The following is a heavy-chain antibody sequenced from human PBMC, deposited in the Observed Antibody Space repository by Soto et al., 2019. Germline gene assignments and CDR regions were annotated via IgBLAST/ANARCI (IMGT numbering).Heavy chain of an antibody. CDR3: ARFTVVAAKTDY. J-gene: IGHJ4*02. CDR2: MNPNSGNT. V-gene: IGHV1-8*01. D-gene: IGHD2-15*01. CDR1: GYTFTSYD. Sequence: QVPLVQSGAEVKKPGASVKVSCKASGYTFTSYDINWVRQATGQGLEWMGWMNPNSGNTGYAQKFQGRVTMTRNTSISTAYMELSSLRSEDTAVYYCARFTVVAAKTDYWGQGTLVTVSS.